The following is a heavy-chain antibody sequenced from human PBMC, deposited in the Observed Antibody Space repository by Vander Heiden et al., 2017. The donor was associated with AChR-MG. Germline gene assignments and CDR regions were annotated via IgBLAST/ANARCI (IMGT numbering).Heavy chain of an antibody. Sequence: QLQLVQSVAEVKQPGSPVKVSCKASGGTFSSYNISWVRQAPGQGLEWMGGIIPIFGTANYAQKFQGRVTITADKSTSTAYMELSSLRSEDTTVYYCALFYGDYLEGWFDPWGQGTLVTVSS. J-gene: IGHJ5*02. CDR2: IIPIFGTA. CDR3: ALFYGDYLEGWFDP. CDR1: GGTFSSYN. V-gene: IGHV1-69*06. D-gene: IGHD4-17*01.